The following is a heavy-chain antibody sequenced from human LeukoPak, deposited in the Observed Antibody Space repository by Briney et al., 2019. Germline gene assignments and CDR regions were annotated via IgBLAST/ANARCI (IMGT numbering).Heavy chain of an antibody. D-gene: IGHD2-2*01. CDR3: AKNLGYCSSTSCPGAFDI. V-gene: IGHV3-23*01. Sequence: GASLRLSCAASGFTFSSYAMSWVRQAPGKGLEWVSAISGSGGSTYYADSVKGRFTIPRDNSKNTLYLQMNSLRAEDTAVYYCAKNLGYCSSTSCPGAFDIWGQGTMVTVSS. CDR1: GFTFSSYA. CDR2: ISGSGGST. J-gene: IGHJ3*02.